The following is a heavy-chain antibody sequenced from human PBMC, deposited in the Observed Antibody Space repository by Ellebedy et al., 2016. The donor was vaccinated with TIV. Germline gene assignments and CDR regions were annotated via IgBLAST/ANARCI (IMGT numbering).Heavy chain of an antibody. J-gene: IGHJ6*02. CDR2: IHDSGRN. D-gene: IGHD2-2*01. CDR3: ARYRSGIVVVPAHYGMDV. V-gene: IGHV4-39*01. CDR1: GASISGTYTSYY. Sequence: SETLSLTXNVSGASISGTYTSYYWGWIRQPPGKGLEWIGSIHDSGRNHYNTSLQSRVTISVDPSKNQFPLKLGSVTAADTAVYYCARYRSGIVVVPAHYGMDVWGQGTTVTVSS.